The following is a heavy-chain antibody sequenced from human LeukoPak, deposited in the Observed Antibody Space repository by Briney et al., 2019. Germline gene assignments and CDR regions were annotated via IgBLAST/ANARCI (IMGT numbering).Heavy chain of an antibody. CDR2: ISYDGSNK. J-gene: IGHJ5*02. D-gene: IGHD6-13*01. Sequence: PGRSLRLSCAASGFTFSSYAMHWVRQAPGKGLEWVAVISYDGSNKYYADSVKGRFTTSRDNSKNTLYLQMNSLRAEDTAVYYCARDGYSSSWYNWFDPWGQGTLVTVSS. CDR3: ARDGYSSSWYNWFDP. V-gene: IGHV3-30*04. CDR1: GFTFSSYA.